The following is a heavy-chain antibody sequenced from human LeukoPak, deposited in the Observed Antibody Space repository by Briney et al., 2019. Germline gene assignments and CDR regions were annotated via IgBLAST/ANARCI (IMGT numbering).Heavy chain of an antibody. CDR3: ARGYCSGGSCYSIDY. CDR2: IWYDGSNK. Sequence: GGSLRLSCAASGFTFSSYGMHWVRQAPGKGLEWVAVIWYDGSNKYYADSVKGRFTISRDNSKNTLYLQMNSLRAEDTAVYYCARGYCSGGSCYSIDYWGQGTLVTVSS. V-gene: IGHV3-33*01. CDR1: GFTFSSYG. D-gene: IGHD2-15*01. J-gene: IGHJ4*02.